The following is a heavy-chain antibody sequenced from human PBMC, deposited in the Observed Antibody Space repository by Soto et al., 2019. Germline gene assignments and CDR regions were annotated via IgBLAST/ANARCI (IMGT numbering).Heavy chain of an antibody. CDR1: GGSISSYY. CDR2: IYYSGST. V-gene: IGHV4-59*08. Sequence: SETLSLTCTVSGGSISSYYWSWIRQPPGKGLEWIGYIYYSGSTKYNPSLKSRVTISVDTSKNQFSLKLSSVTAADTAVYYCASNTYSSTFIDGMDVWGQGTTVTVS. J-gene: IGHJ6*02. CDR3: ASNTYSSTFIDGMDV. D-gene: IGHD6-13*01.